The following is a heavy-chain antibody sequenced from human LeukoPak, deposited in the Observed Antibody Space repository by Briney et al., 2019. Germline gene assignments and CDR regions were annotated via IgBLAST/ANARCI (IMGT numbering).Heavy chain of an antibody. CDR2: IYYSGST. CDR1: GGSISSYY. Sequence: SETLSLTCTVSGGSISSYYWSWIRQPPGKGLEWIGYIYYSGSTNYNPSLKSRVTISVDTSKNQFSLKLSSVTAADTAVYYCASGITGTKFYYYYGMDVWGQGTTVTVSS. J-gene: IGHJ6*02. V-gene: IGHV4-59*08. D-gene: IGHD1-20*01. CDR3: ASGITGTKFYYYYGMDV.